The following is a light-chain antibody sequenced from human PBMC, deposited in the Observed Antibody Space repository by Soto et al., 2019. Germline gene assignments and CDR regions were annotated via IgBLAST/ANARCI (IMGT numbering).Light chain of an antibody. CDR2: GAS. Sequence: IMLTQSPGTLSLSPGERTTLSCRASQSISRYLAWYQQKPGQGPRLLIYGASSRATGTPDRFSGSGSGTDFTLTINRLEPEDFALYYCQQYGSSPFGQGTRLEI. CDR1: QSISRY. V-gene: IGKV3-20*01. J-gene: IGKJ5*01. CDR3: QQYGSSP.